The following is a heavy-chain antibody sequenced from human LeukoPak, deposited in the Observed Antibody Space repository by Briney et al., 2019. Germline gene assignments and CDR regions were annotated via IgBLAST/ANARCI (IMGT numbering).Heavy chain of an antibody. J-gene: IGHJ5*02. CDR2: IKNKIDGGTT. CDR3: TTTGADTRNWFDP. V-gene: IGHV3-15*01. D-gene: IGHD5-18*01. CDR1: GFSFSDAW. Sequence: PGGSLRLSCAASGFSFSDAWMTWVRQAPGKGVEWVGRIKNKIDGGTTDYAEPVKGRFTISREDSTNMLYLQMNSLKTDDTAVYYCTTTGADTRNWFDPWGQGTLVTVSS.